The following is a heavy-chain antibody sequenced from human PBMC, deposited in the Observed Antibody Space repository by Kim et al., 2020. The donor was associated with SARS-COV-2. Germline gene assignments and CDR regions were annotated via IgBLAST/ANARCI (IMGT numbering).Heavy chain of an antibody. CDR3: ARARTAMVDY. Sequence: SETLSLTCAVYGGSFSGYYWSWIRQPPGKGLEWIGEINHSGSTNYNPSLKSRVTISVDTSKNQFSLKLSSVTAADTAVYYCARARTAMVDYWGQGTLVTVSS. D-gene: IGHD5-18*01. CDR2: INHSGST. CDR1: GGSFSGYY. J-gene: IGHJ4*02. V-gene: IGHV4-34*01.